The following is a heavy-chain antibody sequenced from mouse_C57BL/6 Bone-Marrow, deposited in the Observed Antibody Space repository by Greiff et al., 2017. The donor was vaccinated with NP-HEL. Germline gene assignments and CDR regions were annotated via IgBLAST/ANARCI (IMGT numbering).Heavy chain of an antibody. Sequence: QVQPKQSGAELVRPGTSVKVSCKASGYAFTNYLIEWVKQRPGQGLEWIGVINPGSGGTNYNEKFKGKATLTADKSSSTAYMQLSSLTSEDSAVYFCARWCSYYGSSSFAYWGQGTLVTVSA. CDR2: INPGSGGT. CDR3: ARWCSYYGSSSFAY. J-gene: IGHJ3*01. V-gene: IGHV1-54*01. D-gene: IGHD1-1*01. CDR1: GYAFTNYL.